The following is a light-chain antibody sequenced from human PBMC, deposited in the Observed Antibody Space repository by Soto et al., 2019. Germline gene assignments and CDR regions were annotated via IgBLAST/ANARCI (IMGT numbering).Light chain of an antibody. CDR3: QQYGGSPRT. CDR1: QSISSFY. J-gene: IGKJ1*01. Sequence: EIVLTQSPGTLSLSPGERATLSCRASQSISSFYLAWYQQTPGQAPRLLIYDASSRAAGIPDRFSGGGSGTDFTLTISRLDPEDIGVYYCQQYGGSPRTFGQGTKVEIK. CDR2: DAS. V-gene: IGKV3-20*01.